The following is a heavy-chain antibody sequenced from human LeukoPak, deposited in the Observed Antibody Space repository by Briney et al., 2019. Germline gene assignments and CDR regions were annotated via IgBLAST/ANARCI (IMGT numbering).Heavy chain of an antibody. CDR1: GGTFSSYA. J-gene: IGHJ1*01. CDR2: MIPIFGTA. Sequence: SVKVSCKASGGTFSSYAISWVRQAPGQGLEWMGGMIPIFGTANYAQKFQGRVTITTDESTSTAYMELSSLRSEDTAVYYCASIYYYDSSAQYFQHWGQGTLVTVSS. V-gene: IGHV1-69*05. CDR3: ASIYYYDSSAQYFQH. D-gene: IGHD3-22*01.